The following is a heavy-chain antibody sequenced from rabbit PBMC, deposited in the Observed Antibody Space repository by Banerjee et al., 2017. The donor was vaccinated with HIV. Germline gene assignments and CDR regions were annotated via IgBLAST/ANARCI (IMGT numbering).Heavy chain of an antibody. V-gene: IGHV1S45*01. D-gene: IGHD7-1*01. CDR2: INAVTGKA. Sequence: QEQLVESGGGLVRPEGSLKLSCTASGFSFSNKAVMCWVRQAPGKGLEWIACINAVTGKAVYASWTKGRFTFSKTSSTTVTLQMTSLTAADTATYFCARDSYGTGGLLHLWGPGTLVTVS. CDR3: ARDSYGTGGLLHL. CDR1: GFSFSNKAV. J-gene: IGHJ4*01.